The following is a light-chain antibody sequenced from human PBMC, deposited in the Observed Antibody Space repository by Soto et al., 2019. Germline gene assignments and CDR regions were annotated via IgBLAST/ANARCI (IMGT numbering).Light chain of an antibody. Sequence: EIVLTQSPGTLSLSPGERATLSCGASQTVASGYLAWYQQKPGQAPRLLIYGASNRATGIPDRFSGSGSGTDFTLTISRQEPEDFAVYYCQQFGSSLPWTFGQGTRVEIK. V-gene: IGKV3-20*01. CDR1: QTVASGY. CDR2: GAS. CDR3: QQFGSSLPWT. J-gene: IGKJ1*01.